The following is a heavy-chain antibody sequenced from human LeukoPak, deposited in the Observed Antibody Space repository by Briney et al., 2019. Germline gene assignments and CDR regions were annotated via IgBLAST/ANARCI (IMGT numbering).Heavy chain of an antibody. D-gene: IGHD3-10*01. CDR3: ARLGSGSYYKGGS. V-gene: IGHV1-69*04. J-gene: IGHJ5*02. CDR2: IIPILGIA. CDR1: GGTFSSYA. Sequence: SVKVSCKASGGTFSSYAISWVRQAPGQGLEWMGRIIPILGIANYAQKFQGRVTITADKSTSTAYMELTSLRSEDTAVYYCARLGSGSYYKGGSWGQGTLVTVSS.